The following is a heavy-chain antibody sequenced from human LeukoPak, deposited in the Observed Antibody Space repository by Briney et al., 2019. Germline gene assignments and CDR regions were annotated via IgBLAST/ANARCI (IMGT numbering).Heavy chain of an antibody. CDR1: GFTFDDYA. D-gene: IGHD3-16*01. V-gene: IGHV3-43D*03. J-gene: IGHJ4*02. CDR2: ISWDGGST. CDR3: AKGHVTYGFTRGGEYYFDY. Sequence: GGSLRLSCAASGFTFDDYAMHWVRQAPGKGLEWVSLISWDGGSTYYADSVKGRFTISRDNSKNSLYLRMNSRRAEDTALYYCAKGHVTYGFTRGGEYYFDYWGQGTLVTVSS.